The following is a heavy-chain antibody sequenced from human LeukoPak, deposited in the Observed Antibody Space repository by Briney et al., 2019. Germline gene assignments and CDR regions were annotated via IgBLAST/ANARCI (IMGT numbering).Heavy chain of an antibody. Sequence: GGSLRLSCAASGISFSSYGMHWVRQAPGKGLEWVTFIWYDASNKYYAESVKGRFTISRDNSRNTLFLQMNSLRAEDTAIYYCARDSAADDNDFDVWGQGTMVTVSS. CDR1: GISFSSYG. J-gene: IGHJ3*01. CDR3: ARDSAADDNDFDV. CDR2: IWYDASNK. V-gene: IGHV3-33*01. D-gene: IGHD6-25*01.